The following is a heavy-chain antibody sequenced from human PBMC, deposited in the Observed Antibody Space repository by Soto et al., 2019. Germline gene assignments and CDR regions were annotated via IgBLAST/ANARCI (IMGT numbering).Heavy chain of an antibody. CDR2: VFWDDEK. J-gene: IGHJ3*02. Sequence: QITLKESGPALVKDTQPLTLTCAFSGFSLSATGVSVVWIRQPPGKALEWLALVFWDDEKRYSPSLRNRLTITKDTSKNQVVLTMTNVDPADTATFYCAHSSRYAAFDIWGQGHWSPSLQ. D-gene: IGHD3-9*01. CDR3: AHSSRYAAFDI. V-gene: IGHV2-5*02. CDR1: GFSLSATGVS.